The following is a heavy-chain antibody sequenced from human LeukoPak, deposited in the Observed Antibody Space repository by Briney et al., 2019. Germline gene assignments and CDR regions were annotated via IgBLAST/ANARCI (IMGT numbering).Heavy chain of an antibody. CDR1: GGSISSYY. CDR3: ARDLGNSPFDP. J-gene: IGHJ5*02. D-gene: IGHD6-13*01. Sequence: SETLSLTCTVSGGSISSYYWSWIRQPPGKGLEWIGYIYYSGSTNYNPSLKSRVTISVDTSKNQFSLKLSSVTAADTAVYYCARDLGNSPFDPWGQGTLVTVSS. V-gene: IGHV4-59*12. CDR2: IYYSGST.